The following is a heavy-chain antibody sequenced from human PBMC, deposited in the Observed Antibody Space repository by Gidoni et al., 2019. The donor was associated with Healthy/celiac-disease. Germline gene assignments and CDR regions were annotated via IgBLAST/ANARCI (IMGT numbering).Heavy chain of an antibody. D-gene: IGHD1-26*01. J-gene: IGHJ4*02. V-gene: IGHV4-39*01. CDR1: GGSISSSSYY. CDR3: ATRHSGSYIELDY. CDR2: IYYSGST. Sequence: QLQLQESGPGLVNPSETLSLTCPVSGGSISSSSYYWGWIRPPPGKGLEWIGSIYYSGSTYYNPSLKSRVTISVDTSKNQFSLKLSSVTAADTAVYYCATRHSGSYIELDYWGQGTLVTVSS.